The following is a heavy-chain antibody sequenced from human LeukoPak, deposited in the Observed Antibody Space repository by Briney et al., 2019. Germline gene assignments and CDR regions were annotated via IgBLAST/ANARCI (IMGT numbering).Heavy chain of an antibody. CDR2: ITGSDGNT. J-gene: IGHJ4*02. CDR3: AQWGDFDALTAYYVPDF. D-gene: IGHD3-9*01. Sequence: PGGSLRLSCAASGFTFAMSGVRQAPGKGLEWVSAITGSDGNTYYADPVKGRFTISRDNSKNTLYLQMNSLRAEDTAVYYCAQWGDFDALTAYYVPDFWGQGTLVTVSS. CDR1: GFTFA. V-gene: IGHV3-23*01.